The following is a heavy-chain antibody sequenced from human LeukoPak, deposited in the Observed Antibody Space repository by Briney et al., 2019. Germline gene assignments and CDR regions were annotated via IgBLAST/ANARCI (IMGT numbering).Heavy chain of an antibody. CDR1: RFTFSSYG. CDR2: IPYDGNNK. D-gene: IGHD1-26*01. V-gene: IGHV3-30*02. J-gene: IGHJ4*02. CDR3: VKDGDDSGSYLVY. Sequence: GRSLRLSCAASRFTFSSYGMHWVRQAPGKGLEWVAFIPYDGNNKYYADSVKGRFTISRDNSKNTLYLQMNSLRAEDTAVYYCVKDGDDSGSYLVYWGQGTLVTVSS.